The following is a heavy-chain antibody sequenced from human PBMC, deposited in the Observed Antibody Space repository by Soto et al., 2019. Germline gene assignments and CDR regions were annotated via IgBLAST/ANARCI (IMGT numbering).Heavy chain of an antibody. V-gene: IGHV4-39*01. J-gene: IGHJ5*02. Sequence: QLQLQESGPGLVKPSETLSLTCTVSGGSISSSSYYWGWIRQPPGKGLEWIGSIYYSGSTYYNPSLKSRVTISVDTSKNQFSLKLSSVTAADTAVYYCARQEILWFGELSWFDPWGQGTLVTVSS. CDR3: ARQEILWFGELSWFDP. D-gene: IGHD3-10*01. CDR2: IYYSGST. CDR1: GGSISSSSYY.